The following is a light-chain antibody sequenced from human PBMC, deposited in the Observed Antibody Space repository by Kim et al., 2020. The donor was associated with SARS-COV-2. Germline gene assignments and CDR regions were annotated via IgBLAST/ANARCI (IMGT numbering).Light chain of an antibody. J-gene: IGLJ3*02. Sequence: SYELTQPPSVSVSPGQTASITCSGDKLGDKYACWYQQKPGQSPVLVIYQDSKRPSGIPERFSGSNSGNTATLTISGTQPMDEAEFYCQAWDSNTGVFGGGTKVTVL. CDR3: QAWDSNTGV. CDR2: QDS. CDR1: KLGDKY. V-gene: IGLV3-1*01.